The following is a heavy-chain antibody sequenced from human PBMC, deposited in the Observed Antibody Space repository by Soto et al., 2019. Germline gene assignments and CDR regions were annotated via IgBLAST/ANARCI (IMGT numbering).Heavy chain of an antibody. CDR3: TTLEGYSYGYYFDY. V-gene: IGHV3-15*01. D-gene: IGHD5-18*01. CDR1: GFTFSNAW. J-gene: IGHJ4*02. Sequence: GGSLRLSCAASGFTFSNAWMSWVRQAPGKGLEWVGRIKSKTDGGTTDYAAPVKGRFTISRDDSKNTLYLQMNSLKTEDTAVYYCTTLEGYSYGYYFDYWGQGTLVTVSS. CDR2: IKSKTDGGTT.